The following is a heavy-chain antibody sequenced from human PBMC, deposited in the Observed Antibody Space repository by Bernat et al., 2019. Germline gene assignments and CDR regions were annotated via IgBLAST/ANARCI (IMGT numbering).Heavy chain of an antibody. D-gene: IGHD5/OR15-5a*01. CDR3: VRSVSGAAGFFDY. J-gene: IGHJ4*02. CDR2: INGDGTIT. CDR1: GFTFSGDW. V-gene: IGHV3-74*01. Sequence: EVKLVESGGGLIQPGGSLRLSCAASGFTFSGDWMHWVRQVPGKGLVWVSRINGDGTITDYADSVKGRFTISRDKAKNTLYLQRNSLRVEDTAVYYCVRSVSGAAGFFDYWDPGSLVTVSS.